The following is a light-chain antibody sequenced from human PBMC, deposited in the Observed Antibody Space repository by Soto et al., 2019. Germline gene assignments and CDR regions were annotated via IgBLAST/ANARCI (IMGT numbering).Light chain of an antibody. V-gene: IGKV3-15*01. J-gene: IGKJ5*01. CDR3: QKYSNWPQIP. CDR1: QSVSIH. CDR2: DTY. Sequence: ETVMTQSPGTLSVSLGERATLSCRASQSVSIHLAWYQQKPGQAHRLIIYDTYNRATGIPDTFSGSGSGTEFTLTISSLKSEDFAVYYCQKYSNWPQIPFGTWTRLEIK.